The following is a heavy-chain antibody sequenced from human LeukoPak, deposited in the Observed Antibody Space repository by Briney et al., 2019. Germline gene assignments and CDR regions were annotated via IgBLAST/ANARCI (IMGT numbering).Heavy chain of an antibody. D-gene: IGHD7-27*01. V-gene: IGHV1-24*01. CDR3: ATGQLGIRFYDAFDI. J-gene: IGHJ3*02. Sequence: GASVKVSCKVSGYTLTELSMHWVRQAPGKGLEWMGGFDPEDGETIYAQKFQGRVTMTEDTSTDTAYMELSSLRSEDTAVYYCATGQLGIRFYDAFDIWGQGTMVTVSS. CDR2: FDPEDGET. CDR1: GYTLTELS.